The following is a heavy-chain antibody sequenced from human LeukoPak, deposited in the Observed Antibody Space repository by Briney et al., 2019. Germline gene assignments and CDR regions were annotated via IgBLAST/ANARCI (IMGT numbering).Heavy chain of an antibody. Sequence: GGSLRLSCAASGFTFSSYAMHWVRQAPGKGLEWVAVISYDGSNKYYADSVKGRFTISRDNSKNTLYLQMNSLRAEDTAVYYCAREPLVYCGGDCYFDAFDIWGQGTMVTVSS. V-gene: IGHV3-30*04. J-gene: IGHJ3*02. CDR3: AREPLVYCGGDCYFDAFDI. CDR1: GFTFSSYA. CDR2: ISYDGSNK. D-gene: IGHD2-21*02.